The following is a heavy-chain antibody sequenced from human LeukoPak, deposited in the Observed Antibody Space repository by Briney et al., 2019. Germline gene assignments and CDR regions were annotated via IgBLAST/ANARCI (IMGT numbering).Heavy chain of an antibody. Sequence: GGSLRLSCAASGFTFSSYAMHWVRQAPGKGLEGVAVISYDGSNKYYADSVKGRFTISRDNSKNTLYLQMNSLRAEDTAVYYCARAVTLWNYMDVWGKGTTVTVSS. V-gene: IGHV3-30*04. J-gene: IGHJ6*03. CDR2: ISYDGSNK. CDR3: ARAVTLWNYMDV. D-gene: IGHD3-3*01. CDR1: GFTFSSYA.